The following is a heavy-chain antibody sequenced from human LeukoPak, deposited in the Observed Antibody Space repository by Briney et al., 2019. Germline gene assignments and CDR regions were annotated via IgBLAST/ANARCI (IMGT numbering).Heavy chain of an antibody. V-gene: IGHV1-2*06. D-gene: IGHD3-3*01. CDR1: GYTFTGYY. Sequence: ASVKVSCKASGYTFTGYYMHWVRQAPGQGLEWMGRINPNSGGTNYARKFQGRVTMTRDTSISTAYMELSRLRSDDTAVYYCARVERITIFGVATLSWFDPWGQGTLVTVSS. CDR2: INPNSGGT. J-gene: IGHJ5*02. CDR3: ARVERITIFGVATLSWFDP.